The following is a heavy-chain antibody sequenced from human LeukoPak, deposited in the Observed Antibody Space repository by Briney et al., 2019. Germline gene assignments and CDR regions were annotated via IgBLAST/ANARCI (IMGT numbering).Heavy chain of an antibody. Sequence: PGGSLRLSCVASGFTFSSYWMSWVRQAPGKGLEWVANIKPDGSEKYCVDSVKGRFTISRDNAKKSLYLQMNSLRAEDTAVYYCARGDFNDYGDYVDAFEIWGQGTMVTVSA. V-gene: IGHV3-7*01. D-gene: IGHD4-17*01. CDR1: GFTFSSYW. CDR2: IKPDGSEK. J-gene: IGHJ3*02. CDR3: ARGDFNDYGDYVDAFEI.